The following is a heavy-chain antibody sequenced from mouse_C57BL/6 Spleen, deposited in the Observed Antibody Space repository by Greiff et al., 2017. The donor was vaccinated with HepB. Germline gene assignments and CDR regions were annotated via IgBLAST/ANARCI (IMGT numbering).Heavy chain of an antibody. CDR3: ARGDGYYYAMDY. CDR2: IDPSDSYT. Sequence: VQLQQSGAELVMPGASVKLSCKASGYTFTSYWMHWVKQRPGQGLEWIGEIDPSDSYTNYNQKFKGKSTLTVDKSSSTAYMQLSSLTSEDSAVYYCARGDGYYYAMDYWGQGTSVTVSS. D-gene: IGHD2-3*01. CDR1: GYTFTSYW. V-gene: IGHV1-69*01. J-gene: IGHJ4*01.